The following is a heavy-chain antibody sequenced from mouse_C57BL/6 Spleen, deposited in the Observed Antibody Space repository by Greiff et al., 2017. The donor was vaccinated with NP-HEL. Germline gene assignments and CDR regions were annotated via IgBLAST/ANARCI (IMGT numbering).Heavy chain of an antibody. CDR3: ARDGYYAMDY. Sequence: EVKLVESGGGLVKPGGSLKLSCAASGFTFSDYGMHWVRQAPEQGLEWVAYISSGSSTIYYADTVKGRFTLSRDNAKNTLFLQMTSLRSEDTAMYYCARDGYYAMDYWGQGTSVTVSS. CDR1: GFTFSDYG. J-gene: IGHJ4*01. V-gene: IGHV5-17*01. CDR2: ISSGSSTI. D-gene: IGHD2-3*01.